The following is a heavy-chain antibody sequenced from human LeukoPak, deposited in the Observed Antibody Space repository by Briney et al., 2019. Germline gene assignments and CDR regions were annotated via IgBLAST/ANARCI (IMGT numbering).Heavy chain of an antibody. V-gene: IGHV3-23*01. CDR1: GFTFSSYV. D-gene: IGHD1-26*01. CDR2: LTSSSDTT. J-gene: IGHJ4*02. Sequence: QTGGSLRLSCAASGFTFSSYVMSWVRQAPGKGLEWVAALTSSSDTTYYGDSVKGRFTISRDNSKNTLYLQMNSLRVEDTAVYYCASMGRWAAESPLDYWGQGTLVIVSS. CDR3: ASMGRWAAESPLDY.